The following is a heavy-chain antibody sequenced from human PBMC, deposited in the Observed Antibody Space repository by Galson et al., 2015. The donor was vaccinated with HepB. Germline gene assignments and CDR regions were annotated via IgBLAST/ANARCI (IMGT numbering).Heavy chain of an antibody. CDR2: IYPGNSDI. Sequence: GAEVKKPGESLKISCQGSGYTFTNYWIGWVRQMPGKGLECMGIIYPGNSDIKYSPSFQGQVTISADKSIRTAYLQWSSLKASDTAMYYCATLGYCSGDTCYSSFDYWGQGTLVTVSS. CDR3: ATLGYCSGDTCYSSFDY. CDR1: GYTFTNYW. D-gene: IGHD2-15*01. J-gene: IGHJ4*02. V-gene: IGHV5-51*01.